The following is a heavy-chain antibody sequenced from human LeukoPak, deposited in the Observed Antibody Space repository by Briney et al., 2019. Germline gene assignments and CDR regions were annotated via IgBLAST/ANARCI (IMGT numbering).Heavy chain of an antibody. D-gene: IGHD2-21*02. CDR3: AKVAKGNVVVVTALDY. CDR1: GFTFSSYA. V-gene: IGHV3-23*01. Sequence: GGSLRLSCAASGFTFSSYAMSWVRQAPGKGLEWVSAIGGNGGSTYYADSVKGRFTISRDNSKNTLYLQMSSLGPEDTAMYYCAKVAKGNVVVVTALDYWGQGTLVTVSS. CDR2: IGGNGGST. J-gene: IGHJ4*02.